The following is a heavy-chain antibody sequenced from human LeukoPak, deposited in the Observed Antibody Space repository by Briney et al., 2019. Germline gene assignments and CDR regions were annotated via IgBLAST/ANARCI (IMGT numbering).Heavy chain of an antibody. CDR3: PPFPDFGSPSTFAY. V-gene: IGHV3-15*01. D-gene: IGHD3-3*01. J-gene: IGHJ4*02. CDR2: IRSKSAGGTT. Sequence: PGGSLRLSCAASGFTLSDVWMSWVRQAPGKGLEWVGRIRSKSAGGTTDYAAPVKDRFTISRDDSQNTLFLQLDSLKTEDTAVNSLPPFPDFGSPSTFAYGGQETLVTAPS. CDR1: GFTLSDVW.